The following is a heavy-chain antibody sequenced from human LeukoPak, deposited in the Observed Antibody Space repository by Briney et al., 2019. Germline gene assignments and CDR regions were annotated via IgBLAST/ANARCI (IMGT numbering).Heavy chain of an antibody. J-gene: IGHJ4*02. CDR3: ARGEIVGAIKLKIMPDY. CDR1: GYTFTGYY. D-gene: IGHD1-26*01. CDR2: INPNSGGT. V-gene: IGHV1-2*06. Sequence: GASVKVSCKASGYTFTGYYMHWVRQAPGQGLEWMARINPNSGGTNYAQKFQGRVTMTRDTSISTAYMELSRLRSDDTAVYYCARGEIVGAIKLKIMPDYWGQGTLVTVSP.